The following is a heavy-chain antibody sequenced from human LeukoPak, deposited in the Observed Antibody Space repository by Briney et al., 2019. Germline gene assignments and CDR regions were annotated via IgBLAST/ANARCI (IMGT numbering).Heavy chain of an antibody. Sequence: PGGSLRLSCAASGFTFSSYAMHWVRQAPGKGLEWVAVISYDGSNKYYADSVKGRLTISRDNSKNTLYLQMNSLRAEDTAVYYCARSGDSSGLGAFDIWGQGTMVTVSS. J-gene: IGHJ3*02. CDR2: ISYDGSNK. CDR3: ARSGDSSGLGAFDI. V-gene: IGHV3-30-3*01. CDR1: GFTFSSYA. D-gene: IGHD3-22*01.